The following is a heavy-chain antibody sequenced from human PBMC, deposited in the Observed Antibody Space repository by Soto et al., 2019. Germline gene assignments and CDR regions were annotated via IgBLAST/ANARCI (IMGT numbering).Heavy chain of an antibody. V-gene: IGHV3-48*01. CDR2: ISSSSSTI. CDR3: ARHPERIAQIGWFDP. D-gene: IGHD6-13*01. J-gene: IGHJ5*02. Sequence: EVQLVESGGDLVQPGGSLRLSCAASGFTFSSYSMNWVRQAPGKGLEWVSYISSSSSTIYYADSVKGRFTISRDNAKNSLYLQMNRLRAEDTAVYYCARHPERIAQIGWFDPWGQGTLVTVSS. CDR1: GFTFSSYS.